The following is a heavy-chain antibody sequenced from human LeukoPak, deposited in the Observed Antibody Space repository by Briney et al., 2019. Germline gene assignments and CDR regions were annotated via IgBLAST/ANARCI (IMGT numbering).Heavy chain of an antibody. CDR3: ARGMIRGALWCVDF. CDR1: GFTFSGYW. V-gene: IGHV3-74*01. D-gene: IGHD4/OR15-4a*01. CDR2: INSDGSST. Sequence: GGSLRLSCAASGFTFSGYWMHWVRQAPGKGLVWVSRINSDGSSTKYADSVKGRFTISRDNAKNMLYLQVNSLRVEDTAVYYCARGMIRGALWCVDFWGLGSLVTVSS. J-gene: IGHJ4*02.